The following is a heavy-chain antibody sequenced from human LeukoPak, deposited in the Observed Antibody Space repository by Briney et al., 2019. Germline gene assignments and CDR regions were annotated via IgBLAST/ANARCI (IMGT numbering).Heavy chain of an antibody. Sequence: GGSLRLSCAASESTFSSYSMNWVRQAPGKGLEWVAVIWYDGSNKYYADSVKGRFTISRDNSKNTLYLQMNSLRAEDTAVYYCARDRLHGDYGLDYWGQGTLVTVSS. V-gene: IGHV3-33*08. CDR2: IWYDGSNK. CDR1: ESTFSSYS. CDR3: ARDRLHGDYGLDY. D-gene: IGHD4-17*01. J-gene: IGHJ4*02.